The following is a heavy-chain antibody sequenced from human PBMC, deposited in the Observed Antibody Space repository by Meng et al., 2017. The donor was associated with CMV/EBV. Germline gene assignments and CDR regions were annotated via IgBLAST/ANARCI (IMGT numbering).Heavy chain of an antibody. Sequence: DSVKVSCKASGYTFTGYYMHWVRQAPGQGLEWMGWINPNSGGTNYAQKFQGRVTMTRDTSISTAYMELSRLRSDGTAVYYCARDRVVVVPAAILENSYYYYGMDVWGQGTTVTVSS. D-gene: IGHD2-2*02. CDR2: INPNSGGT. J-gene: IGHJ6*02. CDR1: GYTFTGYY. CDR3: ARDRVVVVPAAILENSYYYYGMDV. V-gene: IGHV1-2*02.